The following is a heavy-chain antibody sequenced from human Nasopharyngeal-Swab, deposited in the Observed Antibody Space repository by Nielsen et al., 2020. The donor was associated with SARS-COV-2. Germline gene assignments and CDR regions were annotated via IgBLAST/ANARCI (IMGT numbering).Heavy chain of an antibody. Sequence: GESLKISCAASGFKFNMFGMHWVRQAPGKGLEWVAVMSFNGSDEYYADFVKGRFTISRDNSRDTLYLHMRSLRPEDTAVYYCAKDLLTDASGHPTGPFDYWGQGTLITVSS. J-gene: IGHJ4*02. CDR2: MSFNGSDE. CDR3: AKDLLTDASGHPTGPFDY. V-gene: IGHV3-30*18. CDR1: GFKFNMFG. D-gene: IGHD3-9*01.